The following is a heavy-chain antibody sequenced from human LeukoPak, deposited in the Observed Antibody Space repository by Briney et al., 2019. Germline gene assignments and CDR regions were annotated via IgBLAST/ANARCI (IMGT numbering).Heavy chain of an antibody. CDR1: GYTFTGYY. D-gene: IGHD3-22*01. V-gene: IGHV1-2*06. Sequence: ASVKVSCKASGYTFTGYYMHWVRQAPGQGLEWMGRISPNSGGTNYAQKFQGRVTMTRDTSISTAYMELSRLRSDDTAVYYCARVRRYYDSSGYYYFDYWGQGTLVTVSS. J-gene: IGHJ4*02. CDR2: ISPNSGGT. CDR3: ARVRRYYDSSGYYYFDY.